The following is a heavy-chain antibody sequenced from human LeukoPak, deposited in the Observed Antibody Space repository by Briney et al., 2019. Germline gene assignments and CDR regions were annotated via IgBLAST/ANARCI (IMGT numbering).Heavy chain of an antibody. D-gene: IGHD5-12*01. Sequence: GGSLRLSCAASGFTFSSSAMSWVRQAPGKGLEWVSAISNNGGYTYYADSVQGRFTISRDNSKSTLCLQMNSLRAEDTAVYYCARDQNGGYALDYWGQGTLVTVSS. J-gene: IGHJ4*02. CDR1: GFTFSSSA. CDR3: ARDQNGGYALDY. V-gene: IGHV3-23*01. CDR2: ISNNGGYT.